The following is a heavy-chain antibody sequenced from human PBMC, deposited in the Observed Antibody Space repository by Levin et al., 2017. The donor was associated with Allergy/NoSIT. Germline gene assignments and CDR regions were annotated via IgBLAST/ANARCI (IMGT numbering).Heavy chain of an antibody. V-gene: IGHV4-30-2*01. CDR3: ARVAGYSYGYYFDY. Sequence: SQTLSLPFSFSFFSLLLFFSSFLFLLPPPFPFLSCIGNIYLSGSTYYNPSLKSRVTISVDRSKNQFSLNLSSVTAADTAVYYCARVAGYSYGYYFDYWGQGTLVTVSS. D-gene: IGHD5-18*01. J-gene: IGHJ4*02. CDR1: FFSLLLFFSS. CDR2: IYLSGST.